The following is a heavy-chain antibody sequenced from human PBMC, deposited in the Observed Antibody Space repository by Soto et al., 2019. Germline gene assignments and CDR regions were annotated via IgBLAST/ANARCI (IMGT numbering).Heavy chain of an antibody. CDR1: GGSISSYY. CDR2: IYYSGST. J-gene: IGHJ4*02. Sequence: SETLSLTCTVSGGSISSYYWSWIRQPPGKGLEWIGYIYYSGSTNYNPSLKSRVTISVDTSKNQFSLKLSSVTAADTAVYYCARASLGGSGTFDYWGQGTLVTVSS. V-gene: IGHV4-59*01. CDR3: ARASLGGSGTFDY. D-gene: IGHD3-10*01.